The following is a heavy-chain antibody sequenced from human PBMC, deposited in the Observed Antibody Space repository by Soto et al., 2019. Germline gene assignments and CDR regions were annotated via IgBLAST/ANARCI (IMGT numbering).Heavy chain of an antibody. CDR3: ARDLPNRSGYYYFDY. J-gene: IGHJ4*02. D-gene: IGHD6-19*01. CDR2: IYYGGST. CDR1: GGSISSGGYY. V-gene: IGHV4-31*03. Sequence: QVQLQESGPGLVKPSQTLSLTCTVSGGSISSGGYYWSWIRQHPGKGLEWIGYIYYGGSTYYSASLKSRVSISVVTSNNQFALKVSSVTAADTAVYLCARDLPNRSGYYYFDYWGQGTLVTVSS.